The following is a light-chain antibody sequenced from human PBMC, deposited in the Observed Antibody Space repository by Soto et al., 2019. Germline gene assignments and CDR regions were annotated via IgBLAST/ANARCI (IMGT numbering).Light chain of an antibody. CDR3: QQYGRRQYT. CDR2: AAS. V-gene: IGKV3-20*01. Sequence: EIVLTQSPGTLSLSPGERATLSCRASQTVFSNYLAWYQQKPGQAPRLLIYAASRRATGVPDRFGGSGSGTDFTLTIIRLEPEDFAVYHCQQYGRRQYTFGQGTKLEI. CDR1: QTVFSNY. J-gene: IGKJ2*01.